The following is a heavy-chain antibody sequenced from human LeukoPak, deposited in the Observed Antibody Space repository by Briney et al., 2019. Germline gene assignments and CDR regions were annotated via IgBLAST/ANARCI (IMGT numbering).Heavy chain of an antibody. Sequence: ASVTVSFKASGYTFTSYYMHWVRQAPGQGLEWMGIINPSGGSTSYAQKFQGRVTMTRDMSTSTVYMELSSLRSEDTAVYYCARDLGESSSSENWFDPWGQGTLVTVSS. V-gene: IGHV1-46*01. CDR3: ARDLGESSSSENWFDP. J-gene: IGHJ5*02. CDR2: INPSGGST. D-gene: IGHD6-13*01. CDR1: GYTFTSYY.